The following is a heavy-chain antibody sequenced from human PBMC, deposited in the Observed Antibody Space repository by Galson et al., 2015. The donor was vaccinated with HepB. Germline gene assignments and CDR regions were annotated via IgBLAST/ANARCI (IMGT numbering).Heavy chain of an antibody. CDR2: IIESGVDT. CDR1: GFNFRSYA. D-gene: IGHD2-21*01. Sequence: LRLSCAASGFNFRSYAMSWVRQAPGKGLEWVSGIIESGVDTYYADSVKGRFTISRDNFKNTLILQMNSLRAEDTAVYYCARDQCGGDCPFDYWGQGTLVTVSS. V-gene: IGHV3-23*01. J-gene: IGHJ4*02. CDR3: ARDQCGGDCPFDY.